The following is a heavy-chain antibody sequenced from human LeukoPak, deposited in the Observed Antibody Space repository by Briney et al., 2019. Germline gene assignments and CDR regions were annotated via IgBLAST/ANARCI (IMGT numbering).Heavy chain of an antibody. Sequence: GRSLRLSCAASGFTFSSYDMYWVRQAPGKGLEWVGDISYDGSNKYYADSVKGRFTISRDNSKSTLYVQMSSLRAEDTAVYYCARDSVYDSSKGAFDIWGQGKMVTVSS. CDR3: ARDSVYDSSKGAFDI. J-gene: IGHJ3*02. CDR1: GFTFSSYD. CDR2: ISYDGSNK. V-gene: IGHV3-30*04. D-gene: IGHD3-22*01.